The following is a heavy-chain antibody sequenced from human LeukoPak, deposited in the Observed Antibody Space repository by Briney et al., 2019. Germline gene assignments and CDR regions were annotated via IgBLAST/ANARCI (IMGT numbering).Heavy chain of an antibody. V-gene: IGHV3-11*01. CDR2: ISSSGSTI. D-gene: IGHD3-3*01. CDR1: GFTFSDYY. Sequence: GGSLRLSCAASGFTFSDYYMSWIRQAPGKGLEWVSYISSSGSTIYYADSVKGRFTISRDNPKNTLYLQMNSLRAEDTAVYYCAKVFSPFWSGYSPDYWGQGTLVTVSS. J-gene: IGHJ4*02. CDR3: AKVFSPFWSGYSPDY.